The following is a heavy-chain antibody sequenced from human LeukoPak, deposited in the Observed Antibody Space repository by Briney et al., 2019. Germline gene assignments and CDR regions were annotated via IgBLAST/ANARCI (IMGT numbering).Heavy chain of an antibody. J-gene: IGHJ6*02. CDR2: ISGSGGST. V-gene: IGHV3-23*01. Sequence: GGSLRLSCAASGFTFSSYAMSWVRQAPGKGLEWVSAISGSGGSTYYADSVKGRFTISRDNSKNTLYLQMNSLRAEDTAVYYCAKASLPAWVGSSSWYRVTAEYYGMDVWGQGTTVTVSS. D-gene: IGHD6-13*01. CDR1: GFTFSSYA. CDR3: AKASLPAWVGSSSWYRVTAEYYGMDV.